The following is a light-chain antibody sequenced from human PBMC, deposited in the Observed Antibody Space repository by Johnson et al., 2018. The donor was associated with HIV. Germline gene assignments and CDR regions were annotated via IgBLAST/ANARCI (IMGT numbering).Light chain of an antibody. J-gene: IGLJ1*01. Sequence: QSVLTQPPSVSAAPGQKVTVSCSGSSSNIGSNDVSWYQQFPGAAPKLLIYENNKRPSGIPDRFSGSKSGTSAVLGITGLQIGDEADYYCGTWESSRNASVFGTGTEVTVL. CDR3: GTWESSRNASV. V-gene: IGLV1-51*02. CDR1: SSNIGSND. CDR2: ENN.